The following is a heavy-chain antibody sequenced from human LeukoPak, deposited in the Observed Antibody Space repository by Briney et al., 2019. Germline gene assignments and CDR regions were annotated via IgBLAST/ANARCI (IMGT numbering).Heavy chain of an antibody. CDR2: INPNSGGT. Sequence: ASVKVSCKASGYTFTGYYMHWVRQAPGQGLEWMGWINPNSGGTNYAQKFQGRVTMTRDTSISTAYMELSRLRSDDTAVYYCARDPYNWNHRFDPWGQGTLVTVSS. J-gene: IGHJ5*02. D-gene: IGHD1-14*01. CDR1: GYTFTGYY. CDR3: ARDPYNWNHRFDP. V-gene: IGHV1-2*02.